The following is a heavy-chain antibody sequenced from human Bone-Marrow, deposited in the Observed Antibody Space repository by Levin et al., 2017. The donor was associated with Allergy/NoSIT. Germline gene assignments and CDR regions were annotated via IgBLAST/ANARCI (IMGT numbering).Heavy chain of an antibody. CDR3: VKEDPVDTVDY. V-gene: IGHV3-64D*06. CDR2: ISSNGGST. J-gene: IGHJ4*02. Sequence: HPGGSLRLSCSASGFTFSSYAMHWVRQAPGKGLEYVSAISSNGGSTYYADSVKGRSTISRDNSKNTLYLQMSSLRAEDTAVYYCVKEDPVDTVDYWGQGTLVTVSS. D-gene: IGHD5-18*01. CDR1: GFTFSSYA.